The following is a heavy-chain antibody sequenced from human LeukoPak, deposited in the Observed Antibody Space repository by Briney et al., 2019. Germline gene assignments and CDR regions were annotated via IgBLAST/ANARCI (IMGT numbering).Heavy chain of an antibody. CDR3: ARGQGGNYYLNYFDY. V-gene: IGHV4-59*01. Sequence: PSETLSVTCTVTGGSFSTYYWSWIRQPPGKGLEWIGHFYYSGSTNYNPSLKSRVTISVDTSRNQFSLKLTSVTAADTAVYYCARGQGGNYYLNYFDYWGQGALVTVSS. CDR2: FYYSGST. CDR1: GGSFSTYY. D-gene: IGHD1-26*01. J-gene: IGHJ4*02.